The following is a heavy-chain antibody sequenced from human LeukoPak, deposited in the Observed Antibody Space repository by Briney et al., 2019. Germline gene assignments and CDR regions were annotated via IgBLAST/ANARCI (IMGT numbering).Heavy chain of an antibody. CDR3: AKVAHYYDSSGYCDY. CDR2: SSGCGGST. V-gene: IGHV3-23*01. CDR1: GFTFSSYA. J-gene: IGHJ4*02. D-gene: IGHD3-22*01. Sequence: PGGSLRLSCAASGFTFSSYAMSSVSQAPGNGRGWVLSSSGCGGSTYYADAVKGRFTISRDNSKNTLYLQMNSLRAEDTAVYYCAKVAHYYDSSGYCDYGGQGTLVTVSS.